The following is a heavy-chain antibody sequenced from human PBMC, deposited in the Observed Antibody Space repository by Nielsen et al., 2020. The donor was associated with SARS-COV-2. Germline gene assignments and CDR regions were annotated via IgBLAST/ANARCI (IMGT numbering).Heavy chain of an antibody. Sequence: GESLKISCAASGFTFSSYGMHWVRQAPGKGLEWVAVISYDGSNKYYADSVKGRFTISRDNSKNTLYLQMNSLRAEDTAVYYCAKVKTGGGTIDYWGQGTLVTVSS. CDR1: GFTFSSYG. CDR3: AKVKTGGGTIDY. D-gene: IGHD1-26*01. V-gene: IGHV3-30*18. J-gene: IGHJ4*02. CDR2: ISYDGSNK.